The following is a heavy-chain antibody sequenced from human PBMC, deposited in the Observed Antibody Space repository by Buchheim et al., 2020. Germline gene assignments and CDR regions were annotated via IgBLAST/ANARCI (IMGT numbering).Heavy chain of an antibody. Sequence: QVQLQESGPGLVKPSETLSLTCTVSGGSISSYYWSWIRQPPGKGLEWIGYIYYSGSTNYNPSLKSRVTISVDTSKNQFSLKLSSVTAADMAVYYCARDNIVVVPAAMRSFYYYYGMDVWGQGTT. CDR2: IYYSGST. V-gene: IGHV4-59*01. J-gene: IGHJ6*02. CDR3: ARDNIVVVPAAMRSFYYYYGMDV. CDR1: GGSISSYY. D-gene: IGHD2-2*01.